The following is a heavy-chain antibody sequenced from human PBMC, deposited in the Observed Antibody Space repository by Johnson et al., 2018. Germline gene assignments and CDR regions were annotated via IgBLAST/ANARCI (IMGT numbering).Heavy chain of an antibody. V-gene: IGHV4-59*01. CDR1: GGSISGYY. Sequence: QVQLQESGPGLVKPSETLSLPCTVSGGSISGYYWGWTRQSQGKPPEWLGYVYDSGITHYQPSLRSRPTILVETSKTQFSLKLTPVTAADTAVYYCARDGGRDGDEGHGYMDVWGKGTTVTVSS. D-gene: IGHD4-17*01. CDR2: VYDSGIT. CDR3: ARDGGRDGDEGHGYMDV. J-gene: IGHJ6*03.